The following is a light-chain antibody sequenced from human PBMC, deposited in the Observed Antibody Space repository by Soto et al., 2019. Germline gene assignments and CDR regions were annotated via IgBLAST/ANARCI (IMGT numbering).Light chain of an antibody. CDR3: QQYNNWPPWT. CDR2: DAS. J-gene: IGKJ1*01. CDR1: QSVSNN. V-gene: IGKV3-15*01. Sequence: ILMTQSPATLSVSPGERATLSCRASQSVSNNLAWYQQKPGQAPRLLIYDASNRATGIPARFSGSGSGTEFTLTISGLQSEDLAVYYCQQYNNWPPWTFGQGTKVEIK.